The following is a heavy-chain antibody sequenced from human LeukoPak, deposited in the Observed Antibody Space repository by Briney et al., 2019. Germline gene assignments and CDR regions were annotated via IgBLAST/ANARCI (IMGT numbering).Heavy chain of an antibody. J-gene: IGHJ4*02. CDR1: GFTFSSYA. Sequence: PGGSLRLSCAASGFTFSSYAMSWIRQPPGKGLEWIGYIYYSGSTNYNPSLKSRVTISVDTSKNQFSLKLSSVTAADTAVYYCARGSRYGGNSGMGYWGQGTLVTVSS. V-gene: IGHV4-59*12. D-gene: IGHD4-23*01. CDR3: ARGSRYGGNSGMGY. CDR2: IYYSGST.